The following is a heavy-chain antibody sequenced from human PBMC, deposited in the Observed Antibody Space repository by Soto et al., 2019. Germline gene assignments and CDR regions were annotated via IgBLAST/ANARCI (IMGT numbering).Heavy chain of an antibody. J-gene: IGHJ4*02. CDR3: ARAQSFYFDY. Sequence: ASVKVSCKASGYTLTDYDMHWLRQAPGHGLEWMGWINPNSGGTNYAQNFQGWVTMTRDTSISTAYMELSRLRSDDTAVYYCARAQSFYFDYWGQGTLVTVSS. CDR1: GYTLTDYD. CDR2: INPNSGGT. V-gene: IGHV1-2*04.